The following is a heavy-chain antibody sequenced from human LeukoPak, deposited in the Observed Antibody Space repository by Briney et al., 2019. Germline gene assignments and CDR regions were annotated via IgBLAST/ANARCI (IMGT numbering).Heavy chain of an antibody. Sequence: SETLSLTCAVYGGSFSGYYWSWIRQPPGKGLEWIGEINHSGSTNYNPSLKSRVTISVDTSKNQFSLKLSSVTAADTAVYYCARGRRRAIPNFDYWGQGTLVTVSS. D-gene: IGHD2-2*02. CDR3: ARGRRRAIPNFDY. J-gene: IGHJ4*02. CDR1: GGSFSGYY. CDR2: INHSGST. V-gene: IGHV4-34*01.